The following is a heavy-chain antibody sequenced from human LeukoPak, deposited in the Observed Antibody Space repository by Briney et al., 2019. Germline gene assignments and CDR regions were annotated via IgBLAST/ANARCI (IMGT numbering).Heavy chain of an antibody. J-gene: IGHJ4*02. D-gene: IGHD3-10*01. V-gene: IGHV1-69*04. Sequence: ASVKVSCKASGDTFINYSINWVRQAPGQGLEWMGRFIPMFHGADYAQKFRGRVTITADKSTNTAYMELRSLRSDDTAVYYCARDYYYGSGSPYWGQGTLVTVSS. CDR2: FIPMFHGA. CDR1: GDTFINYS. CDR3: ARDYYYGSGSPY.